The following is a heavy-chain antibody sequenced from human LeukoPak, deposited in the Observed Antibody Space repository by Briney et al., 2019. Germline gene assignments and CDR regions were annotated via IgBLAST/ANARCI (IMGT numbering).Heavy chain of an antibody. D-gene: IGHD1-1*01. J-gene: IGHJ4*02. Sequence: GGSLRLSCAASGFTFSSYGMHWVRQAPGKGLEWVAVIWYDGSNKYYADSVKGRFTISRDNSKNTLYLQMNSLRAEDTAVYYCARQSNDGPIDYWGQGTLVTVSS. CDR1: GFTFSSYG. CDR2: IWYDGSNK. V-gene: IGHV3-33*01. CDR3: ARQSNDGPIDY.